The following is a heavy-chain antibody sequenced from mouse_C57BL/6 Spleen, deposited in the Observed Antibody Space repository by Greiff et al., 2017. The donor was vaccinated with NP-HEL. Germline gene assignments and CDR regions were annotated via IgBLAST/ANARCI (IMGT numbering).Heavy chain of an antibody. Sequence: EVMLVESGGGLVKPGGSLKLSCAASGFTFSSYAMSWVRQTPEKRLEWVATISDGGSYTYYPDNVKGRFTIARDNAKNNLYLQMSQLKSEDTAMYYGARDYSNYGGWFAYWGQGTLVTVSA. CDR3: ARDYSNYGGWFAY. CDR2: ISDGGSYT. CDR1: GFTFSSYA. D-gene: IGHD2-5*01. J-gene: IGHJ3*01. V-gene: IGHV5-4*03.